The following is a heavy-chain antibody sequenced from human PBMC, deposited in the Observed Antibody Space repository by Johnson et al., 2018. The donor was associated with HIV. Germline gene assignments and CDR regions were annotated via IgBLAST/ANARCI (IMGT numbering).Heavy chain of an antibody. J-gene: IGHJ3*02. CDR3: AKVAVATAAGGVALDI. CDR1: GFTFSSYP. Sequence: QVQLVESGGGVVQPGRSLRLSCAASGFTFSSYPMHWVRQAPGKGLEWVAVISYDGSNKYYADSVKGRFTISRDNSKNTLYLQMNSLRVEDTAVYYCAKVAVATAAGGVALDIWGPGTMVTVS. V-gene: IGHV3-30*04. D-gene: IGHD6-13*01. CDR2: ISYDGSNK.